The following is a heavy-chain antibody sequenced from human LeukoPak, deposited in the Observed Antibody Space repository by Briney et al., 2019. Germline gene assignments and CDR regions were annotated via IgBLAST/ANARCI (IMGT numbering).Heavy chain of an antibody. CDR2: IYYSGST. Sequence: SETLSLTCTVSGGSISGSSYYWGWIRQPPGKGLEWIGSIYYSGSTYYNPSLKSRVTISVDMSKNQFSLKLSSVTAADTAVYYCARHNYYGSGSYSWFDPWGQGTLVTVSS. J-gene: IGHJ5*02. CDR1: GGSISGSSYY. CDR3: ARHNYYGSGSYSWFDP. D-gene: IGHD3-10*01. V-gene: IGHV4-39*01.